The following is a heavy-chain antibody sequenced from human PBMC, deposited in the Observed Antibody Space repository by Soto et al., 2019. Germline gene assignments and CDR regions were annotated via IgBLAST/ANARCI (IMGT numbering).Heavy chain of an antibody. J-gene: IGHJ6*02. CDR3: ARDSYSIAAAGRGYYYYYGMDV. CDR1: GFTFSSYA. V-gene: IGHV3-30-3*01. Sequence: QVQLVESGGGVVQPGRSLRLSCAASGFTFSSYAMHWVRQAPGKGLEWVAVISYDGSNKYYAHSVKGRFTISRDNSKNTLYLQMNSLRAEDTAVYYCARDSYSIAAAGRGYYYYYGMDVWGQGTTVTVSS. D-gene: IGHD6-13*01. CDR2: ISYDGSNK.